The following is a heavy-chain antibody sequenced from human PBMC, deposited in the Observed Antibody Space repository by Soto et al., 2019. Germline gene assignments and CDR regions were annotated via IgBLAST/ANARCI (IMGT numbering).Heavy chain of an antibody. CDR3: ARVTTPTKQVLGGYYHGMDV. D-gene: IGHD1-1*01. J-gene: IGHJ6*02. Sequence: ASVKVSCKASGYTFTSSGISWVRQAPGQGLEWMGWISAYNGNTNYAQKLQGRVTMTTDTSTSTAYMELRSLRSDDTAVYYCARVTTPTKQVLGGYYHGMDVWGQGTTVTVSS. CDR1: GYTFTSSG. CDR2: ISAYNGNT. V-gene: IGHV1-18*01.